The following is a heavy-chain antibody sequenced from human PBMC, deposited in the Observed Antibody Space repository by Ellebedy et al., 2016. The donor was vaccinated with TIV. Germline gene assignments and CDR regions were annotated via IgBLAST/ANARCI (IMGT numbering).Heavy chain of an antibody. J-gene: IGHJ6*02. Sequence: SETLSLXCTVSGGSISSYYWGWIRQPPGKGLEWIGYIYYSGSTNYNPSLKSRVTISVDTSKNQFSLKLSSVTAADTAVYYCARDYTIFGVVSHYYYGMDVWGQGTTVTVSS. CDR1: GGSISSYY. D-gene: IGHD3-3*01. V-gene: IGHV4-59*01. CDR3: ARDYTIFGVVSHYYYGMDV. CDR2: IYYSGST.